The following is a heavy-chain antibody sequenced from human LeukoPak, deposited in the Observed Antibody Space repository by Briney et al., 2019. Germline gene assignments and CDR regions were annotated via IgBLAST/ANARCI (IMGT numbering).Heavy chain of an antibody. Sequence: GASVKVSCKASGYTFTSYGITWVRQAPGQGLEWMGWSSTYNGDTNYAQSLQGRVTMTTDTSTSPAYMELRSLRSDDTAIYYCARGRGSTSRYWGQGTLVTVSS. CDR2: SSTYNGDT. CDR3: ARGRGSTSRY. D-gene: IGHD5-12*01. CDR1: GYTFTSYG. V-gene: IGHV1-18*01. J-gene: IGHJ4*02.